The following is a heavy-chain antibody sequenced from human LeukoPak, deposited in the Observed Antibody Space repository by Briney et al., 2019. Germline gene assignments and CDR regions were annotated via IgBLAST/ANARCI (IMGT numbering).Heavy chain of an antibody. V-gene: IGHV3-21*01. CDR3: ARVPGDY. J-gene: IGHJ4*02. CDR2: ISSSNGYI. Sequence: GGSLRLSCVASGFTFRSYSMSWVRQAPGKGLEWVSAISSSNGYIYYADSVKGRFTISSDNARNSLYLQMNSLRAEDTAVYYCARVPGDYWGQGTLVTVSS. CDR1: GFTFRSYS.